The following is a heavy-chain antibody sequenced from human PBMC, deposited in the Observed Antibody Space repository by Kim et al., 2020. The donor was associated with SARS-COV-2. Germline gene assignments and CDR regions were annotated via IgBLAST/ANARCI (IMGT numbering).Heavy chain of an antibody. CDR3: AKDHAMADWYFDL. V-gene: IGHV3-30*18. J-gene: IGHJ2*01. CDR1: GFTFSSYG. CDR2: ISYDGSNK. D-gene: IGHD5-18*01. Sequence: GGSLRLSCAASGFTFSSYGMHWVRQAPGKGLEWVAVISYDGSNKYYADSVKGRFTISRDNSKNTLYLQMNSLRAEDTAVYYCAKDHAMADWYFDLWGRGTLVTVSS.